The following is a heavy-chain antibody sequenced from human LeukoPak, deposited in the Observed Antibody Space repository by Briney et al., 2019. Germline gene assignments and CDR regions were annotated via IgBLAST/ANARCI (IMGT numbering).Heavy chain of an antibody. J-gene: IGHJ4*02. CDR3: ASLPYYDILTGPPPFDY. CDR2: IIPIFGTA. CDR1: GGTFSSYA. Sequence: SVKVSCKASGGTFSSYAISWVRQAPGQGLEWMGGIIPIFGTANYAQKFQGRVTITADESTSTAYMELSSLRSEDTAVYYCASLPYYDILTGPPPFDYWGQGTLVTVSS. D-gene: IGHD3-9*01. V-gene: IGHV1-69*13.